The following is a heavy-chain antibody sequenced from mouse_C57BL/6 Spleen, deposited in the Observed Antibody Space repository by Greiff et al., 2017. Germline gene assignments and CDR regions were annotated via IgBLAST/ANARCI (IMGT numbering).Heavy chain of an antibody. CDR3: ASPNWDGYAMDY. CDR1: GYPFPDHT. J-gene: IGHJ4*01. D-gene: IGHD4-1*02. Sequence: QQSDAELVKPGASVKISCMVSGYPFPDHTIHWMKPTPEQGLEWIGYFYPRDCSTKYNEKFKSKATLTAYKSSSTAYMQLSSLTSEDSAVYLCASPNWDGYAMDYWGQGTSVTVSS. CDR2: FYPRDCST. V-gene: IGHV1-78*01.